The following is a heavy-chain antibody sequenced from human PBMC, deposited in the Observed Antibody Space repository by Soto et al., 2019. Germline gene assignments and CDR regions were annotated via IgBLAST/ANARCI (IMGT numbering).Heavy chain of an antibody. CDR1: GYNFANYW. CDR2: IFPGDSDT. Sequence: LKISCKGSGYNFANYWIGWVRQMPGKGLEWMGMIFPGDSDTKNSPSLQGQITMSVDKSDSSAYLQWRSLKASDTAMYYCAAGYTTGFDAFDLWGQGTMVTVSS. J-gene: IGHJ3*01. CDR3: AAGYTTGFDAFDL. V-gene: IGHV5-51*01. D-gene: IGHD6-13*01.